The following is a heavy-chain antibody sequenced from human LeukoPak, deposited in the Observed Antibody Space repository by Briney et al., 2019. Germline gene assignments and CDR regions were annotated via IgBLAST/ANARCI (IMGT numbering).Heavy chain of an antibody. CDR2: IKQDGSEK. V-gene: IGHV3-7*01. CDR3: ARDRIPGYCTSGSCTTDH. CDR1: GFSFSSYW. Sequence: GGSLRLSCAASGFSFSSYWMSWVRQAPGKGLEWVAHIKQDGSEKYYVDSVKGRFTISRDNAKNSLYLQMNSLRAEDTAVYYCARDRIPGYCTSGSCTTDHWGQGTLVTVSS. J-gene: IGHJ4*02. D-gene: IGHD2-15*01.